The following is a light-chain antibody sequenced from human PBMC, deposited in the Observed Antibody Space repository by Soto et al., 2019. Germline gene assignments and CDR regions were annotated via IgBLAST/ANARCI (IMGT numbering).Light chain of an antibody. CDR2: DAS. V-gene: IGKV1-5*01. CDR1: QSISNW. J-gene: IGKJ1*01. CDR3: QQYISYWT. Sequence: DIQMIQSPSTLSTSVGDRVTITCRASQSISNWLAWYQQRPGKAPKLLIYDASSLESGVPSRFSGSGSGTEFTLTISSLQPDDFATYYCQQYISYWTFGQGTKVEIK.